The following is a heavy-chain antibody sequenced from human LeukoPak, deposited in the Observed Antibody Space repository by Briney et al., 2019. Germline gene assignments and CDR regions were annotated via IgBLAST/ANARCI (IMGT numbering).Heavy chain of an antibody. Sequence: PGGSLRLSCAASGFTFSSYSMNWVRQAPGKRLEWVSSISSSSSYIYYADSVKGRFTISRDNAKNSLYLQMNSLRAEDTAVYYCARGEMATIGDWGQGTLVTVSS. V-gene: IGHV3-21*01. J-gene: IGHJ4*02. CDR2: ISSSSSYI. CDR3: ARGEMATIGD. CDR1: GFTFSSYS. D-gene: IGHD5-24*01.